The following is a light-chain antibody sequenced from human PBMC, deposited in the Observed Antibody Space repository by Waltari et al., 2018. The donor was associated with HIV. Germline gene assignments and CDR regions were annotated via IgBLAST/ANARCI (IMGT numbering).Light chain of an antibody. J-gene: IGLJ2*01. V-gene: IGLV1-47*01. CDR1: TSNIGSNY. CDR3: ASWDDSLGGYWI. CDR2: MND. Sequence: QSVVTQPPSASGTLGQRVTISCSGGTSNIGSNYVYWYQHLPGTSPKLLIYMNDERPSGVAYRISGAKSGTSASLAISGLRSEDEADYYCASWDDSLGGYWIFGGGTNLTVL.